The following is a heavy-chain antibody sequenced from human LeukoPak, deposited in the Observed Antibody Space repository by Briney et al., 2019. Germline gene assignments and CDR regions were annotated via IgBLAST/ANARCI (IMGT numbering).Heavy chain of an antibody. CDR3: ARGAGWLIDY. CDR1: GGSISNYY. CDR2: IYYSGST. J-gene: IGHJ4*02. V-gene: IGHV4-59*01. Sequence: SETLSLTCTVSGGSISNYYWSWIRQPPEKGLEWIGYIYYSGSTNYNPSLKSRVTISVDTSKNQFSLKLNSVTSADTAVYYCARGAGWLIDYWGQGILVTVSS. D-gene: IGHD3-16*01.